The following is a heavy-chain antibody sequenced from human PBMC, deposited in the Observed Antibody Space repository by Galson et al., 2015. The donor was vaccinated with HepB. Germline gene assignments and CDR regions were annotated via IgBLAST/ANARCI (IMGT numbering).Heavy chain of an antibody. CDR3: ARGIDGDSTRGY. CDR1: GYTFTGYY. D-gene: IGHD4-17*01. V-gene: IGHV1-2*06. CDR2: INPNSGGT. Sequence: SVKVSCKASGYTFTGYYMHWVRQAPGQGLEWMGRINPNSGGTNYAQKFQGRVTMTRDTSISTAYMELSRLRSDDTAVYYCARGIDGDSTRGYWGQGTLVTVSS. J-gene: IGHJ4*02.